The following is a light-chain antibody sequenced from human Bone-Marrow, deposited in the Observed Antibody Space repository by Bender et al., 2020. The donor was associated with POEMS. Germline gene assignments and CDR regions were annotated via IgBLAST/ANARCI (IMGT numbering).Light chain of an antibody. CDR3: NSFTTSGTWV. CDR1: SSDVGGDHY. CDR2: DVT. Sequence: QSALTQPRSVSGSPGQSVTISCTGTSSDVGGDHYVSWYQQHAGKVPKVLIYDVTNRPSGVSNRFSASKSGNTASLTISGLQAEDEADYYCNSFTTSGTWVFGGGTKLTVL. V-gene: IGLV2-14*03. J-gene: IGLJ3*02.